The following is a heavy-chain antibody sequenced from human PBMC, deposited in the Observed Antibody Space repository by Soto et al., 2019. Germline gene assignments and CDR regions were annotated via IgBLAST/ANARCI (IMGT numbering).Heavy chain of an antibody. D-gene: IGHD1-1*01. CDR3: XXXXXGPTN. CDR1: GGTFTSLT. V-gene: IGHV1-69*02. Sequence: QVQLVQSGAEVKKPGSSVKVSCTASGGTFTSLTMSWVRQAPGQGLEWMGRHIPIFGIANYAQKFQGRVTXXXXXXXXXXXXXXXXXXXXXXXXXXXXXXXXGPTNWGQGTLVTVSS. J-gene: IGHJ4*02. CDR2: HIPIFGIA.